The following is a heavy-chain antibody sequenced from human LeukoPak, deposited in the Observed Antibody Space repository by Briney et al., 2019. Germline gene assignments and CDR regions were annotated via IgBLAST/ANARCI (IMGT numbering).Heavy chain of an antibody. CDR3: ASRAGGYDHGKDV. D-gene: IGHD3-16*01. CDR1: GYTFTYYG. V-gene: IGHV1-3*01. Sequence: GASVKVSCKASGYTFTYYGMHWVRQAPGQRPEWMGWIDGGNGSIEYPQKFQGRLSITRDTSATTDFMELSSLRSEDSAVYYCASRAGGYDHGKDVWGQGTTVTVSS. CDR2: IDGGNGSI. J-gene: IGHJ6*02.